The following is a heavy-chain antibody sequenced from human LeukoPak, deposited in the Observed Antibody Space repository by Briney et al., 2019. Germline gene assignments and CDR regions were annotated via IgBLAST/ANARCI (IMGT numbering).Heavy chain of an antibody. CDR2: ISGSGGST. Sequence: RGSLRLSCAVSGFTLSSYAMSWVRQAPGKGRGWVSAISGSGGSTNYADSVKGRFTISRDNPKNTPYLQRTSQRAEDTAVYYCAKDLGEAGSSFDYWGQGTLVTVSS. J-gene: IGHJ4*02. CDR1: GFTLSSYA. V-gene: IGHV3-23*01. D-gene: IGHD6-19*01. CDR3: AKDLGEAGSSFDY.